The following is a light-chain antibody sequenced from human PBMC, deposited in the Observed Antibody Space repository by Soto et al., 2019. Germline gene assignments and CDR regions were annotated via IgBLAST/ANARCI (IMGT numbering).Light chain of an antibody. CDR3: HQYNNFWT. J-gene: IGKJ1*01. V-gene: IGKV3-15*01. CDR2: GAS. Sequence: EIVLTQSPATLSLSPGERATLSCRASQSVNSNYLAWYQQKPGQAPRLLIYGASTRATGIPARFSGSGSGTEFTLTISSLQSEDFGLYYCHQYNNFWTFGQGTKVDIK. CDR1: QSVNSN.